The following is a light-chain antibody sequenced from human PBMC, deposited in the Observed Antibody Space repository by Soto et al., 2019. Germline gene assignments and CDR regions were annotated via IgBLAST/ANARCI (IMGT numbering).Light chain of an antibody. Sequence: EIVFTQSPATLSMSPVERATLSCRASQSVSSNYLAWYQQKPGQAPRPLIYGASTRATGIPARFSGSGSGTEFTLTISSLQSEDFAVYYCQQYNNWPPQLTFGGGTKVDIK. CDR2: GAS. J-gene: IGKJ4*01. CDR3: QQYNNWPPQLT. CDR1: QSVSSN. V-gene: IGKV3-15*01.